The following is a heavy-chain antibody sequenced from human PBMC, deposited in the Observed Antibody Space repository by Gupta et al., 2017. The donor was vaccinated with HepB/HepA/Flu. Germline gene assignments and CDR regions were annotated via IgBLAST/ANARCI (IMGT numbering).Heavy chain of an antibody. V-gene: IGHV3-21*01. Sequence: EVQLVESGGGLVKPGGSLRLSCAASGFTFSSYSMNWVRQAPGKGLEWVSSISSSSSYIYYADAVKGRFTISRDNAKNSLYLQMNSLRAEDTAVYYCARCWEPLDDQDAFDIGGQGTMVTVSS. CDR2: ISSSSSYI. J-gene: IGHJ3*02. CDR3: ARCWEPLDDQDAFDI. D-gene: IGHD1-26*01. CDR1: GFTFSSYS.